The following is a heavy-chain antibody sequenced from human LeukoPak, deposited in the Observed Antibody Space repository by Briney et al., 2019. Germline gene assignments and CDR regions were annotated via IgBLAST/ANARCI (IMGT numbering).Heavy chain of an antibody. Sequence: PGGSLRLSCAASGFTVSSSYMTWVRQAPGKGLELVANIKEDGSEKYYVDSVKGRFTISRDNAKKSLYLQMNSLRAEDTAVYFCVYGGSYYVAWGQGTLVTVSS. V-gene: IGHV3-7*01. J-gene: IGHJ5*02. D-gene: IGHD1-26*01. CDR2: IKEDGSEK. CDR3: VYGGSYYVA. CDR1: GFTVSSSY.